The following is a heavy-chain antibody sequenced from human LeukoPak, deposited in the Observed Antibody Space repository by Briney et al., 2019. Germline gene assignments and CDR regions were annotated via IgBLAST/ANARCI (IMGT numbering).Heavy chain of an antibody. CDR3: AKIPYQLPYYFDY. Sequence: GGSLRLSCAASGFTFSSYGMYWVRQAPGKGLEWVAVISYHGSNKYYADSVKGRFTISRDNSKNTLYLQMNSLRAEDTAVYYCAKIPYQLPYYFDYWGQGTLVTVFS. CDR1: GFTFSSYG. D-gene: IGHD2-2*01. CDR2: ISYHGSNK. V-gene: IGHV3-30*18. J-gene: IGHJ4*02.